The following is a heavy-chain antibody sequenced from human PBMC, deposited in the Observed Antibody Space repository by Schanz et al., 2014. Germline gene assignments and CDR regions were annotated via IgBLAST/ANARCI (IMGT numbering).Heavy chain of an antibody. CDR3: AREPVECTGSGCQTEDACDI. D-gene: IGHD2-8*02. CDR2: INPNSGTT. V-gene: IGHV1-2*04. CDR1: GYTFTSYG. J-gene: IGHJ3*02. Sequence: QVQLVQSGAEVKKPGASVKVSCKASGYTFTSYGINWVRQAPGQGLEWMGWINPNSGTTNYAQKFQGWVTMTRDTSISTANKEVNRLKSEDTAMYNCAREPVECTGSGCQTEDACDIWGQGTMDTVSS.